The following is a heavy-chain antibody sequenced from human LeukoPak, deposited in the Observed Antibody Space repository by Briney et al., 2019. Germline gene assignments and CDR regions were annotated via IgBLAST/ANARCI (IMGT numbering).Heavy chain of an antibody. CDR2: IYYSGSA. Sequence: SETLSLTCTVSGGSISSYYWSWIRQPPGKGLKWIGYIYYSGSANHNPSLKSRVTISRDTSKNQFSLKLTSVTTADTAVYYCARAGGVKTAALDLDYWGQGTLVTVSS. J-gene: IGHJ4*02. D-gene: IGHD6-25*01. V-gene: IGHV4-59*01. CDR3: ARAGGVKTAALDLDY. CDR1: GGSISSYY.